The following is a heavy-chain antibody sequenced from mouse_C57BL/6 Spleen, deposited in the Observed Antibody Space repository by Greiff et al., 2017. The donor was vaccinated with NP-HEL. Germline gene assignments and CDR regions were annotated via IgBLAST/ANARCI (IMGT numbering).Heavy chain of an antibody. J-gene: IGHJ4*01. CDR1: GYSFTSYY. V-gene: IGHV1-66*01. CDR3: ARPDYSNYDAMDY. D-gene: IGHD2-5*01. Sequence: VQLQQSGPELVKPGASVKISCKASGYSFTSYYIHWVKQRPGQGLEWIGWIYPGSGNTKYNEKFKGKATLTADTSSSTAYMQLSSLTSEDSAVYYCARPDYSNYDAMDYWGQGTSVTVSS. CDR2: IYPGSGNT.